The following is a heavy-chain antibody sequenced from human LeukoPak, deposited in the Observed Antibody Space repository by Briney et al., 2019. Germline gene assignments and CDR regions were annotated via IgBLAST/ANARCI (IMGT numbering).Heavy chain of an antibody. CDR1: GFTFSNYG. V-gene: IGHV3-30*03. Sequence: GGSLRLSCVASGFTFSNYGMHWVRQAPGKGLEWVAVASFDGSTKYYADSVKGRFSISRDNSKNTLSLQMNSLRAEDTAVYYCARAKRNGFDIWGQGTMVTVSS. J-gene: IGHJ3*02. CDR3: ARAKRNGFDI. CDR2: ASFDGSTK.